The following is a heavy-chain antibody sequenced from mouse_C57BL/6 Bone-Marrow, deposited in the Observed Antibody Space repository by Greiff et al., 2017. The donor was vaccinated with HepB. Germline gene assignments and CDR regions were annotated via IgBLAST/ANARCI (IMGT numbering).Heavy chain of an antibody. CDR1: GFTFSDYY. D-gene: IGHD2-4*01. J-gene: IGHJ1*03. V-gene: IGHV5-12*01. CDR3: ARPRSTMITTYFDV. CDR2: ISNGGGST. Sequence: EVMLVESGGGLVQPGGSLKLSCAASGFTFSDYYMYWVRQTPEKRLEWVAYISNGGGSTYYPDTVKGRFTISRVNAKNTLYLQMSRLKSEDTAMYYCARPRSTMITTYFDVWGTGTTVTVSS.